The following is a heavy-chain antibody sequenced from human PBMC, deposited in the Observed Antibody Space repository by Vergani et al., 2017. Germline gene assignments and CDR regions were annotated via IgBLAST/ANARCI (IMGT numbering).Heavy chain of an antibody. CDR3: TTGGYYYEFDY. V-gene: IGHV3-73*01. CDR1: GFTFSGSA. Sequence: VQLVESGGGVVQPGRSLKLSCAASGFTFSGSAMHWVRQASGKGLEWVGRIRSKANSYATAYAASVKGRFTISRDDSKNTAYLQMNSLKTEDTAVYYCTTGGYYYEFDYWGQGTLVTVSS. D-gene: IGHD3-22*01. J-gene: IGHJ4*02. CDR2: IRSKANSYAT.